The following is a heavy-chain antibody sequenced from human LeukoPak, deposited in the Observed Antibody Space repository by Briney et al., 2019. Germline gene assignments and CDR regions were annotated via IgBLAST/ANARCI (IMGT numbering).Heavy chain of an antibody. J-gene: IGHJ5*02. CDR2: IYYSGST. Sequence: SETLSLTCTVSGGSISSYYWSWLRQPAGKGLEWIGYIYYSGSTNYNPSLKSRVTISVDTSKNQFSLKLSSVTAADTAVYYCAREASGYSYGLYNWFDPWGQGTLVTVSS. CDR3: AREASGYSYGLYNWFDP. V-gene: IGHV4-59*01. CDR1: GGSISSYY. D-gene: IGHD5-18*01.